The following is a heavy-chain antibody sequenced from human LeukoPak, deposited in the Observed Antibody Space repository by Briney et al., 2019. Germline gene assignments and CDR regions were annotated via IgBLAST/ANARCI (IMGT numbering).Heavy chain of an antibody. D-gene: IGHD4-23*01. J-gene: IGHJ4*02. CDR1: GGTFSNYG. CDR3: AKEHTVVTPSPDY. CDR2: IRYDGSNK. Sequence: SCKASGGTFSNYGMHWVRQAPGKGLEWVAFIRYDGSNKYYADSVKGRFTISRDNSKSTLYLQMDSLRAEDTAVYYCAKEHTVVTPSPDYWGQGTLVTVSS. V-gene: IGHV3-30*02.